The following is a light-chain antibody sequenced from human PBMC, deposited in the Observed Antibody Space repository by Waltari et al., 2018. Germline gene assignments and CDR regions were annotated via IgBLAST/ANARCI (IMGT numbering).Light chain of an antibody. CDR2: DAS. J-gene: IGKJ4*01. CDR1: QDIGNS. CDR3: QQYDSLPLT. V-gene: IGKV1-33*01. Sequence: DIQMTQSPSSLPASIGDRVSITCQASQDIGNSLTWSQQKPGTPPNLLIYDASNLEPGVPSRFSGSGSGANFSFTINSLQPEDIAVYFCQQYDSLPLTFGGGTKVQIK.